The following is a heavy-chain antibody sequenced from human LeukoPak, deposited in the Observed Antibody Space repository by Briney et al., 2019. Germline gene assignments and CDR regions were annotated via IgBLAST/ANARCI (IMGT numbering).Heavy chain of an antibody. CDR1: GFTLSSYA. V-gene: IGHV3-23*01. CDR3: AKAPVTTCRGAYCYPFDY. CDR2: ISDSGNT. D-gene: IGHD2-21*01. J-gene: IGHJ4*02. Sequence: GGSLRLSCAASGFTLSSYAMSWVRQAPGKGLEWVSAISDSGNTYYAASVKGRFTISRDSSKNTLLLQMNRLRPEDAAVYYCAKAPVTTCRGAYCYPFDYWGQGTLVTVSS.